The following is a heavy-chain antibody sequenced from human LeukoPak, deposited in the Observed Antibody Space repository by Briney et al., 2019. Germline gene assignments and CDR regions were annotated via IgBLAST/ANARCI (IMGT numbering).Heavy chain of an antibody. V-gene: IGHV4-39*01. Sequence: PSETLSLPCTVSGGSINSSSYYWGGIRQPPGKGVEGIGSIYYSGSTYYNPSLKSRVTISVDTSKNQFSLKLSSVTAADTAVYYCARHLVPAASGVDWFDPWGQGTLVTVSS. CDR3: ARHLVPAASGVDWFDP. D-gene: IGHD2-2*01. J-gene: IGHJ5*02. CDR1: GGSINSSSYY. CDR2: IYYSGST.